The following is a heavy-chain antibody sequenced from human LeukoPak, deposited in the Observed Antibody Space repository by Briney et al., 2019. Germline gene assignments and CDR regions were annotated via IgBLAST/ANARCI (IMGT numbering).Heavy chain of an antibody. V-gene: IGHV3-48*04. CDR3: ARGENWNSYYYYYMDV. D-gene: IGHD1-7*01. CDR1: EFTFSSYS. CDR2: ISSDGSTI. Sequence: GGSLRLSCAASEFTFSSYSMNWVRQAPGKGLEWVSYISSDGSTIYYADSVKGRLTISRDNAKNSLYLQMNSLRAEDTAVYYCARGENWNSYYYYYMDVWGKGTTVTVSS. J-gene: IGHJ6*03.